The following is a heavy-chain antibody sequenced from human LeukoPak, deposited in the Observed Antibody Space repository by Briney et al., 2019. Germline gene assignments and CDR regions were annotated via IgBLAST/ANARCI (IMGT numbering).Heavy chain of an antibody. Sequence: GASVKVSCKASGYTFTSYAMNWVRQAPGQGLEWMGWINTNTGNPTYAQGFTGRFVFSLDTSVSTAYLQIGSLKAEDTAVYYCARDFYSGSYYAFDIWGQGTMVTVSS. CDR1: GYTFTSYA. V-gene: IGHV7-4-1*01. D-gene: IGHD1-26*01. CDR3: ARDFYSGSYYAFDI. CDR2: INTNTGNP. J-gene: IGHJ3*02.